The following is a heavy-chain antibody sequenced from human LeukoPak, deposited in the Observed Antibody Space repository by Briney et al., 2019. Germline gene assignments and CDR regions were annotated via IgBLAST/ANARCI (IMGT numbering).Heavy chain of an antibody. D-gene: IGHD3-3*01. Sequence: GGSLRLSCAASGFTFSSYWMHWVRQALGKGLVWVSRINSDGSSTSYADSVKGRFTISRDNAKNTLYLQMNSLRAEDTAVYYCARVVKGITIFGVVDHYFDYWGQGTLVTVSS. CDR2: INSDGSST. J-gene: IGHJ4*02. V-gene: IGHV3-74*01. CDR1: GFTFSSYW. CDR3: ARVVKGITIFGVVDHYFDY.